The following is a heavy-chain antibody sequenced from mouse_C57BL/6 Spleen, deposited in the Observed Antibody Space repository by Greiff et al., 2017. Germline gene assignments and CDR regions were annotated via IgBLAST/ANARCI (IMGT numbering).Heavy chain of an antibody. CDR3: AREGYDYLWYFDV. CDR1: GFTFSSYG. CDR2: ISSGGSYT. J-gene: IGHJ1*03. Sequence: EVQGVESGGDLVKPGGSLKLSCAASGFTFSSYGMSWVRQTPDKRLEWVATISSGGSYTYYPDSVKGRFTISRDNAKNTLYLQMSSLKSEDTAMYYCAREGYDYLWYFDVWGTGTTVTVSS. D-gene: IGHD2-4*01. V-gene: IGHV5-6*01.